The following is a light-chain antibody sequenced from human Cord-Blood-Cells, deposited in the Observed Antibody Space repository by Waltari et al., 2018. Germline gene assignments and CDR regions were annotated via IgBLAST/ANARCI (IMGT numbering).Light chain of an antibody. CDR3: QQYNNWPPYT. CDR2: GAS. CDR1: QSVSSN. J-gene: IGKJ2*01. Sequence: DIVMTQSPATLSLSPGERATLSCRASQSVSSNLAWYQQTPGQAPRLLIYGASTRATGIPARFSGSGSGTEFTLTISSLQSEDFAVYYCQQYNNWPPYTFGQGTKLEIK. V-gene: IGKV3-15*01.